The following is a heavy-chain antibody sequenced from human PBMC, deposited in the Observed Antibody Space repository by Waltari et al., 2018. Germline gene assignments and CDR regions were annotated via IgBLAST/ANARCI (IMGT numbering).Heavy chain of an antibody. V-gene: IGHV1-8*01. D-gene: IGHD2-8*02. J-gene: IGHJ3*01. CDR2: MNPNNGDT. CDR3: ATGPAAWWAFDV. Sequence: QVQLVQSGPAVREPGASVPVSCKAAGHTLPSYDINWVRQAPGEGLEWIGWMNPNNGDTAFAQKLQGRVTLARNTSISTAYMELSSLTSDDTAMYYCATGPAAWWAFDVWGQGTMVAVSS. CDR1: GHTLPSYD.